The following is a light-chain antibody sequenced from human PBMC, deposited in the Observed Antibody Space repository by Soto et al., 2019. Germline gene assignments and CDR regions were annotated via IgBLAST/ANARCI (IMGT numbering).Light chain of an antibody. Sequence: DIQMTQSPSSLSGSLGDRVTITLLAIQSNSTYLNWYQQKPGKAPKLLIATASTLQSGVPSRFSGSGSGTDFTLSISSLQPEDIAIYFCQQGFMTPPYTFGQGTRLEIK. V-gene: IGKV1-39*01. CDR1: QSNSTY. J-gene: IGKJ5*01. CDR3: QQGFMTPPYT. CDR2: TAS.